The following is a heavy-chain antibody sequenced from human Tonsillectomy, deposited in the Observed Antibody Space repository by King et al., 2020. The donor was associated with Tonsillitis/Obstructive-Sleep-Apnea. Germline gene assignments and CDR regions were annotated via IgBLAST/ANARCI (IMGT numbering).Heavy chain of an antibody. J-gene: IGHJ6*03. CDR1: GFTVSNDY. CDR3: ASGYCIGGSCPHYYYMDV. V-gene: IGHV3-53*01. D-gene: IGHD2-15*01. Sequence: VQLVESGGGLIQPGGSLRLSCVASGFTVSNDYMSWVRQAPGKGLEWVSVIYAGGSTYYAASVKGRFSISRDNYKNTVYLQMNSLRAEDTAVYYCASGYCIGGSCPHYYYMDVWGKGTTVTVS. CDR2: IYAGGST.